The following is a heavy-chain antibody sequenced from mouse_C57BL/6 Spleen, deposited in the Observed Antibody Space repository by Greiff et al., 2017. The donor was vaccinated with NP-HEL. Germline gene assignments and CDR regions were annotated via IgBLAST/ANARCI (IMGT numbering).Heavy chain of an antibody. Sequence: VQLQQSGPELVKPGASVKISCKASGYAFSSSWMNWVKQRPGKGLEWIGRIYPGDGDTNYNGKFKGKATLTADKSSSTAYMQLSSLTSEDSAVYFCASYYDYPYFDYWGQGTTLTVSS. CDR1: GYAFSSSW. D-gene: IGHD2-4*01. CDR2: IYPGDGDT. J-gene: IGHJ2*01. V-gene: IGHV1-82*01. CDR3: ASYYDYPYFDY.